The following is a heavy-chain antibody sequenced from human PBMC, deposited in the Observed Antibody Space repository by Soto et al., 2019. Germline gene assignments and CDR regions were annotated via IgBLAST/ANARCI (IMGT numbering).Heavy chain of an antibody. CDR1: GGSISSGGYY. D-gene: IGHD1-26*01. CDR3: AGESSGGGGVGATGAFDI. V-gene: IGHV4-31*03. J-gene: IGHJ3*02. CDR2: IYYSGST. Sequence: SETLSLTCTVSGGSISSGGYYWSWIRQHPGKGLEWIGYIYYSGSTYYNPSLKSRVTISVDTSKNQFSLKLSSVTAADTAVYYCAGESSGGGGVGATGAFDIWGQGTMVTVSS.